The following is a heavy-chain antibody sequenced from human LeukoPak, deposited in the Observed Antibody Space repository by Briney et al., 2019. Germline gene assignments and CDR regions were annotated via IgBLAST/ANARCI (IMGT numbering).Heavy chain of an antibody. CDR3: ATDSSGYYYSY. CDR2: ISAYNGNT. CDR1: GYTFSSYG. V-gene: IGHV1-18*01. Sequence: ASVKVSCKASGYTFSSYGISWVRQAPGQGLEWMGWISAYNGNTNYAQKLQGRVTMTTDTSTSTAYMERRSLRSDDTAVYYCATDSSGYYYSYWGQGTLVTVSS. D-gene: IGHD3-22*01. J-gene: IGHJ4*02.